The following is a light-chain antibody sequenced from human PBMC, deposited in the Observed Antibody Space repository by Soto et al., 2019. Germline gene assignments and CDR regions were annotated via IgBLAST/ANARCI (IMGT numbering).Light chain of an antibody. Sequence: QSALTQPASVSGSPGQSITISCTGTTSDVGTYKFVSWYQQHPGIAPKLMIYEVSERPSGVPNRFSGSKSGNTASLTISGLQAEDEADYYCCSHAGSHVIFGGGTKLTVL. CDR1: TSDVGTYKF. CDR3: CSHAGSHVI. V-gene: IGLV2-23*02. CDR2: EVS. J-gene: IGLJ2*01.